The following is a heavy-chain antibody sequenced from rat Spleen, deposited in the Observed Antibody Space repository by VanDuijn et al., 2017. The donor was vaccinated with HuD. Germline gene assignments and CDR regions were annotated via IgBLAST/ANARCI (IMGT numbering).Heavy chain of an antibody. V-gene: IGHV5S13*01. J-gene: IGHJ4*01. CDR2: ISTGGGNT. D-gene: IGHD1-4*01. Sequence: EVQLVESGGGLVQPGRSLKLSCAASGFTFSNYDMAWVRQAPTKGLEWIASISTGGGNTYYRDSVKGRFTNSRDNAKNTQYLQMDSLRSEDTATYYCARGNYPGITDYYVMDAWGQGASVTVSS. CDR3: ARGNYPGITDYYVMDA. CDR1: GFTFSNYD.